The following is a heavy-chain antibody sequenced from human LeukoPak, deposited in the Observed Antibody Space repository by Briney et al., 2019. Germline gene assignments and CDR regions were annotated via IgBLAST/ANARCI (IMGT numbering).Heavy chain of an antibody. D-gene: IGHD2-21*02. J-gene: IGHJ3*02. V-gene: IGHV3-7*01. CDR3: ARDLDTYVVLTAYDTFDI. Sequence: PGGSLRLSCEGSGFTFSNYWMTWVRQAPEKGLEWVANIKPSGSGKHYADSVEGRFTISRDNAKNSQYLQMNSLRAEDTAVYYCARDLDTYVVLTAYDTFDIWGQGTMVTVSS. CDR2: IKPSGSGK. CDR1: GFTFSNYW.